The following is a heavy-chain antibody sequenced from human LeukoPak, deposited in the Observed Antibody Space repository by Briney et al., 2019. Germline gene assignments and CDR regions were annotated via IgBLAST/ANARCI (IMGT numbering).Heavy chain of an antibody. D-gene: IGHD2-2*01. CDR1: GFTFSSYS. CDR3: ARGYCSSTSCYDFDY. V-gene: IGHV3-21*01. Sequence: PGGSLRLSCAASGFTFSSYSMSWVRQAPGKGLEWFSSISSSSSYIYYADSVKGRFTISRDNAKNSLYLQMNSLRAEDTAVYYCARGYCSSTSCYDFDYWGQGTLVTVSS. J-gene: IGHJ4*02. CDR2: ISSSSSYI.